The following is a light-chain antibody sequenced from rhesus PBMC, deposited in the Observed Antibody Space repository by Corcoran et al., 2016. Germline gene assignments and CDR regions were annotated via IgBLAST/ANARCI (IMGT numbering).Light chain of an antibody. V-gene: IGKV1-74*01. CDR1: ANVNNY. CDR2: KAS. Sequence: DIQMTQSPSSLSASVGDRVTITCRASANVNNYLNWYQQKPGKAPKLLIYKASTLQSGVPSRFSGSGSGTDYTFTISSLQPEYVATYYCQHGYGIPLTFGGGTKVELK. J-gene: IGKJ4*01. CDR3: QHGYGIPLT.